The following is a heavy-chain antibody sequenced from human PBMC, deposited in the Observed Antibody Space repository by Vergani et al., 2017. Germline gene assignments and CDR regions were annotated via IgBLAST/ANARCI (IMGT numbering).Heavy chain of an antibody. D-gene: IGHD2-2*01. J-gene: IGHJ4*02. V-gene: IGHV3-30*02. CDR1: GFTFSSYG. Sequence: QVQLVESGGGVVQPGGSLRLSCAASGFTFSSYGMHWVRQAPGKGLEWVAFIRYDGSNKYYADSVKGRFTISRDNSKNTLYLQMNSLRAEDTAVYYCAKDYRTRVVPAAIDYWGQGTLVTVSS. CDR2: IRYDGSNK. CDR3: AKDYRTRVVPAAIDY.